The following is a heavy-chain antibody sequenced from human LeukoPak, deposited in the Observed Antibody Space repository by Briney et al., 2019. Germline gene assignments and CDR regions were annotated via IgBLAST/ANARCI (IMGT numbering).Heavy chain of an antibody. J-gene: IGHJ4*02. CDR2: IKQDGSEK. V-gene: IGHV3-7*03. CDR1: GFPFSSYW. Sequence: GGSLRLSCAASGFPFSSYWMSWVRQAPGKGLEWVANIKQDGSEKYYVDSVKGRFTISRDNAKNSLYLQMNSLRAEDTAVYHCARGGGGYVGFDYWGQGTLVTVSS. D-gene: IGHD5-12*01. CDR3: ARGGGGYVGFDY.